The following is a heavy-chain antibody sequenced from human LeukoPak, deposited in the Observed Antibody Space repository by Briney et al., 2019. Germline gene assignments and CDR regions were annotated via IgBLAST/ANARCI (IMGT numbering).Heavy chain of an antibody. Sequence: ASVQVSCKASGYTFTAYYIHWVRQAPGQGLEWMGWISPYTGGTNYAQKFQGRVTITQDRSSNTVYMDLNRLTSDDTALYYCARAQTTVTRIGVGYWGQGTLVTVSS. CDR3: ARAQTTVTRIGVGY. V-gene: IGHV1-2*02. D-gene: IGHD4-17*01. CDR1: GYTFTAYY. J-gene: IGHJ4*02. CDR2: ISPYTGGT.